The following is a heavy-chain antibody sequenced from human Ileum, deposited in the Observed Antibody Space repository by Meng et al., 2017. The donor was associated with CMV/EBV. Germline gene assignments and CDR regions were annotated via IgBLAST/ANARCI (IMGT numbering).Heavy chain of an antibody. V-gene: IGHV3-7*01. CDR2: IKQDGSEK. J-gene: IGHJ5*02. CDR1: GFTFSSYW. D-gene: IGHD5-18*01. CDR3: ARDRGFTYGFSP. Sequence: CAASGFTFSSYWLTWVRQAPGKGLEWVANIKQDGSEKYYVDSVKGRFTISRDNAKNSLYLQVNSLRAEDTAVYYCARDRGFTYGFSPWGQGTLVTVSS.